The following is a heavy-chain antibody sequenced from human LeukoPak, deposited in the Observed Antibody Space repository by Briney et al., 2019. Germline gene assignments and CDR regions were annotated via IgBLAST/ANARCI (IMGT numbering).Heavy chain of an antibody. CDR3: AKELPNYDFWSGSNWFDP. CDR2: VRYDGSNK. D-gene: IGHD3-3*01. CDR1: GFTFSSYD. J-gene: IGHJ5*02. Sequence: GGSLRLSCAASGFTFSSYDMHWVRQAPGQGLEWVAFVRYDGSNKYYADSVKGRFTISRDNSKNTLYLQMNSLRAEDTAVYYCAKELPNYDFWSGSNWFDPWGQGTLVTVSS. V-gene: IGHV3-30*02.